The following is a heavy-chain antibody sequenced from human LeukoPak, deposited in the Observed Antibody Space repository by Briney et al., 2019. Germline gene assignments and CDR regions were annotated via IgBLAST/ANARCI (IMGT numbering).Heavy chain of an antibody. V-gene: IGHV1-69*05. CDR2: IIPIFGTA. D-gene: IGHD4-23*01. J-gene: IGHJ6*03. Sequence: SVKVPCKASGGTFSSYAISWVRQAPGQGLEWMGGIIPIFGTANYAQKFQGRVTITTDESTSTAYMELSSLRSEDTAVYYCARARVHDYGGNSGGDYYYYMDVWGKGTTVTVSS. CDR1: GGTFSSYA. CDR3: ARARVHDYGGNSGGDYYYYMDV.